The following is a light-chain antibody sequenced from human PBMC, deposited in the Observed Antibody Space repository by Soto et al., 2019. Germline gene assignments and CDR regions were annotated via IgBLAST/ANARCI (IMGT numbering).Light chain of an antibody. Sequence: IQLTQSPSSLSASVGERVTLTCRASQGITSYLAWYQQKPGQAPELLIYGASTLPSGVPSRFSGSGSATDFPLTISSLQPEDVATYYCQQLNDYPITFGQGTRLEIK. V-gene: IGKV1-9*01. CDR3: QQLNDYPIT. CDR2: GAS. CDR1: QGITSY. J-gene: IGKJ5*01.